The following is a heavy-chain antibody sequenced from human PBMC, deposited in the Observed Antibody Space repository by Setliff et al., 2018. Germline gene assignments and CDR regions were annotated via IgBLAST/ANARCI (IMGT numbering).Heavy chain of an antibody. J-gene: IGHJ3*02. Sequence: SETLSLTCTVSGGSISTYYWSWVRQPPGKGLEWIGYIYYSGRTNYNPSLRSRVTISVDTSKNQFSLKVSSVTAADTAVYYCARHENDYGDYDDAFDIWGQGTMVTVSS. V-gene: IGHV4-59*08. D-gene: IGHD4-17*01. CDR1: GGSISTYY. CDR2: IYYSGRT. CDR3: ARHENDYGDYDDAFDI.